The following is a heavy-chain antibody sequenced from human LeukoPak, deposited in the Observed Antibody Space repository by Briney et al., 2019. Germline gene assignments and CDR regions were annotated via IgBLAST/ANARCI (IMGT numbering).Heavy chain of an antibody. CDR2: ISSSSSTI. CDR3: ARDRVELGWGAFEI. J-gene: IGHJ3*02. Sequence: QPGGSLRLSCAASGFTFSSYEMNWVRQAPGKGLEWVSYISSSSSTIYYADSVKGRFTISRDNAKNSLYLQMNSLRAEDTAVYYCARDRVELGWGAFEIWGQGTMVTVSS. V-gene: IGHV3-48*03. D-gene: IGHD7-27*01. CDR1: GFTFSSYE.